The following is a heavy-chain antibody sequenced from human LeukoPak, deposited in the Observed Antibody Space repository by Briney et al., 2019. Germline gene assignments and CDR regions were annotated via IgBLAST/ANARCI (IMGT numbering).Heavy chain of an antibody. CDR3: ARPLSGSYFHY. J-gene: IGHJ4*02. D-gene: IGHD5-12*01. Sequence: GGSLKISCQGSGSSFTSYWIGWVRQLPGKGLEWMGIIYPGDSDTRYSPSFQGQVTISADKSITTAYLQWSSLKASDTAMYYCARPLSGSYFHYWGQGTLVTVSS. CDR2: IYPGDSDT. CDR1: GSSFTSYW. V-gene: IGHV5-51*01.